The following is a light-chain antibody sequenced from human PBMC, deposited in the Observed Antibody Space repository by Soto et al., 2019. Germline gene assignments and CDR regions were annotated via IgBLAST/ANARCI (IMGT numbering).Light chain of an antibody. CDR2: GAS. Sequence: EIVLTQSPGTLSVSPGERATLSCRPSQSVSSSYLAWYQQQPGQAPRLLIYGASSRATGIPDRFSGSGSGTDFTLTISRLEPEDFAVYYCQQYGSSLGVTFGGGTKVDIK. V-gene: IGKV3-20*01. CDR1: QSVSSSY. CDR3: QQYGSSLGVT. J-gene: IGKJ4*01.